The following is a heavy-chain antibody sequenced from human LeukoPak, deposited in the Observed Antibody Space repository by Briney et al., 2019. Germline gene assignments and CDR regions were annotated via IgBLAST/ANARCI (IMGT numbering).Heavy chain of an antibody. CDR3: ARDLYYYDSSGYHSLDGGGVFCDY. J-gene: IGHJ4*02. CDR1: GYTFTSYY. CDR2: INPSGGST. Sequence: ASVKVSCKASGYTFTSYYMHWVRQAPGQGLEWMGIINPSGGSTSYAQKFQGRVTMTRDTSTSTVYMELSSLRSEDTAVYYCARDLYYYDSSGYHSLDGGGVFCDYWGQGTLVTVSS. V-gene: IGHV1-46*01. D-gene: IGHD3-22*01.